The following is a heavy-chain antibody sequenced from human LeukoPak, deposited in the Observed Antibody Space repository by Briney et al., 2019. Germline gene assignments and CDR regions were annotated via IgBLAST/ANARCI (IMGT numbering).Heavy chain of an antibody. J-gene: IGHJ4*02. CDR2: ISGSGDTT. V-gene: IGHV3-23*01. Sequence: SGGSLRLSCAASGFIFSSYAMSWVRQAPGKGLEWVSPISGSGDTTYYADSVKGRFTISRDNSKNTLYPQMNSLRAEDTAVYYCAKDSAYSSRWYSSFDHWGQGTLVTVSS. D-gene: IGHD6-13*01. CDR3: AKDSAYSSRWYSSFDH. CDR1: GFIFSSYA.